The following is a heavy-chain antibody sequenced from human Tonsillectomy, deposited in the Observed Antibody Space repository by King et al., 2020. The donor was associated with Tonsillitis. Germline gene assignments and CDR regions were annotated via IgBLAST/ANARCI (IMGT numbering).Heavy chain of an antibody. J-gene: IGHJ4*02. V-gene: IGHV3-30*02. CDR3: AKADY. CDR2: ILFGGSNK. CDR1: GFTFSSYG. Sequence: VQLVESGGGVVQPGGSLRLSCAASGFTFSSYGMHWVRQAPGKGLEWVAFILFGGSNKHYADSVQGRFTTSRDNSKNTLYLQMNSLRAEDTAMYYCAKADYWGQGTLVTVSS.